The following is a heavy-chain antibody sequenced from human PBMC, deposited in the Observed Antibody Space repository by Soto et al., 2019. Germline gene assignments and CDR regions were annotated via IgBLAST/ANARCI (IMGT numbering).Heavy chain of an antibody. D-gene: IGHD4-4*01. J-gene: IGHJ6*02. CDR2: ISAYNGNT. V-gene: IGHV1-18*01. Sequence: ASVKLSCKASGYTFTSYGISCVRQAPRQGLEWMGWISAYNGNTNYAQKLQGRVTMTTDTSTSTAYMELRSLRSDDTAVYYCARDKMRVTTSHYYYGMDVWGQGTTVTVSS. CDR3: ARDKMRVTTSHYYYGMDV. CDR1: GYTFTSYG.